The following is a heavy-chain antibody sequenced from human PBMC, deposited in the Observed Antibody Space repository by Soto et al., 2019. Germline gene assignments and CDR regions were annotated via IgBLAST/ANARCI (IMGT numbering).Heavy chain of an antibody. D-gene: IGHD2-15*01. V-gene: IGHV3-48*03. Sequence: GGSLRLSCAASGFTFSNYEMNWVRQAPGKGLEWVSYISSSGRTIYYAGSVKGRFTISRDNAKNSLYLQMHSLRAEDTAVYYCERDPFEIFYYDGMDVWGQGTPVTVSS. CDR2: ISSSGRTI. CDR3: ERDPFEIFYYDGMDV. J-gene: IGHJ6*02. CDR1: GFTFSNYE.